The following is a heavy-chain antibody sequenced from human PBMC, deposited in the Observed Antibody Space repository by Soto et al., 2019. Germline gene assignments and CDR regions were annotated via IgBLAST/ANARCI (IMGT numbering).Heavy chain of an antibody. CDR3: ARGGRSSSKTVFDH. Sequence: QVQLQESGPGLVKPSETLSLTCTVSGGSISGYYWSWIRQPPGKGLEWIGYISYSGSPNYNPSLRSRVTISVDTSQNQFAEKLTSVTAADTAVYYCARGGRSSSKTVFDHWGQGTLVTVSS. CDR2: ISYSGSP. CDR1: GGSISGYY. V-gene: IGHV4-59*01. J-gene: IGHJ4*02. D-gene: IGHD6-6*01.